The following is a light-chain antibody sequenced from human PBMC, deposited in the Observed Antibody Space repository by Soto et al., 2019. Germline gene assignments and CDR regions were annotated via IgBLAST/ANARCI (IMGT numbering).Light chain of an antibody. CDR3: CSYPGSHTWV. J-gene: IGLJ3*02. CDR2: DVS. CDR1: NSDIGNYNY. Sequence: QSVLTQPRSVSGSPGQSVTISCTGTNSDIGNYNYVFWYQQHPGKAPKVMIYDVSKRPSGVPDRFSGSKSGNTASLTISGLQAEDEADYYCCSYPGSHTWVFGGGTKLTVL. V-gene: IGLV2-11*01.